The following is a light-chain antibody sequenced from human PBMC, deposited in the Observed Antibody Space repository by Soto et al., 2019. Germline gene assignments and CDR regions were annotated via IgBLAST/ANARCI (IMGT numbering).Light chain of an antibody. CDR2: EVT. J-gene: IGLJ2*01. CDR3: CSYTYNNTLA. V-gene: IGLV2-14*01. Sequence: QSALTQAASVSGSPGQSITISCTGTSSDVGGYKFVSWYQQHPGKAPKLIIYEVTNRPSGVSNRFSGSKSANTASLTISGLQADDEAYYYLCSYTYNNTLALGGWTKVTVL. CDR1: SSDVGGYKF.